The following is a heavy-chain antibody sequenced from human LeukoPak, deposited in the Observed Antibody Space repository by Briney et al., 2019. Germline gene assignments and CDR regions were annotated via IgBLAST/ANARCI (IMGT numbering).Heavy chain of an antibody. V-gene: IGHV4-59*01. CDR2: ICYSGST. D-gene: IGHD6-19*01. Sequence: SETLSLTCTVSGGSISSYYWSWIRQPPGKGLEWIGYICYSGSTNYNPSLKSRVTISVDTSKNQFSLKLSSVTAADTAVYYCARGSTAVAGLKGFGGIFQHWGQGTLVTVSS. CDR1: GGSISSYY. CDR3: ARGSTAVAGLKGFGGIFQH. J-gene: IGHJ1*01.